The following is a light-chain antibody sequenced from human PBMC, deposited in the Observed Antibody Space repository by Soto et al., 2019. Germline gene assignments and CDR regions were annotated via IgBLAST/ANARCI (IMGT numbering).Light chain of an antibody. J-gene: IGKJ5*01. CDR3: QQSYGTPIT. CDR2: AAS. CDR1: QNITTY. Sequence: DIQMTQSPFSLSASVGDRVASTCRASQNITTYVNWYQQKPGKAPNLLIYAASRLQSGVPSRFSGSGSGTDSTLTISNLQPEDFATYYCQQSYGTPITFGQGTRLEIK. V-gene: IGKV1-39*01.